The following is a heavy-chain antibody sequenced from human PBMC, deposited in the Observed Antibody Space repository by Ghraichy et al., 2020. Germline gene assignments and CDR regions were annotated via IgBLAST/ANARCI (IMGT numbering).Heavy chain of an antibody. CDR2: INPNSGGT. CDR3: ARVVVGATNWFDP. Sequence: ASVKVSCKASGYTFTGYYIHWVRQAPGQGLEWMVWINPNSGGTNYAQKFQDRVTMTRDTSISTAYMELSRLRSDDTAIYYCARVVVGATNWFDPWGQGTLVTVSS. J-gene: IGHJ5*02. D-gene: IGHD1-26*01. V-gene: IGHV1-2*02. CDR1: GYTFTGYY.